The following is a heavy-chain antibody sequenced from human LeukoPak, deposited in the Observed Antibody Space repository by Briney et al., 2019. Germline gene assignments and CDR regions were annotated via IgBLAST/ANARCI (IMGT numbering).Heavy chain of an antibody. J-gene: IGHJ6*02. V-gene: IGHV4-34*01. CDR2: INHSGST. D-gene: IGHD3-22*01. CDR3: ARGPDRYYYDSSGYYPYYYYGMDV. Sequence: SETLSLTCAVYGGSFSGYYWSWIRQPPGKGLEWIGEINHSGSTNYNPSLKSRVTISVDTSKNQFSLKLSSVTAADTAVYYCARGPDRYYYDSSGYYPYYYYGMDVWGQGTTVTVSS. CDR1: GGSFSGYY.